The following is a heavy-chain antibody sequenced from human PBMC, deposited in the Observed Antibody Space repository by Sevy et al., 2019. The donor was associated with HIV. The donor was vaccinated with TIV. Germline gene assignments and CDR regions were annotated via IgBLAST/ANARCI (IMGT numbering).Heavy chain of an antibody. CDR1: GFTFSDYW. V-gene: IGHV3-7*01. CDR2: IKQDGSKK. CDR3: ARLKLHYDPYYFDL. Sequence: GESLKISCAASGFTFSDYWMSWVRQAPEKGLEWVASIKQDGSKKYYVDSVKGRFIMSRDNAKNSLYLEMNSLRAEDTAVYYCARLKLHYDPYYFDLWGQGTLVTVSS. J-gene: IGHJ4*02. D-gene: IGHD3-16*01.